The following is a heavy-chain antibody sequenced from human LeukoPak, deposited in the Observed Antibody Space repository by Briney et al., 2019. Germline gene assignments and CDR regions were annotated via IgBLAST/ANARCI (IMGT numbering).Heavy chain of an antibody. CDR1: GYTFTGYY. V-gene: IGHV1-2*02. D-gene: IGHD3-16*01. J-gene: IGHJ4*02. Sequence: ASVKVSCKASGYTFTGYYMHWVRQAPGQGLEWMGWINPNSGGTNYAQKFQGRVTTTRDTSISTAYMELSRLRSDDTAVYYCARVYVWGSCMGHWGQGTLVTVSS. CDR2: INPNSGGT. CDR3: ARVYVWGSCMGH.